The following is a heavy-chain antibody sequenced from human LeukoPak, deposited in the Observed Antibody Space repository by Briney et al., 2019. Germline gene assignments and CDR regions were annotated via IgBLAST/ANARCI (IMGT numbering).Heavy chain of an antibody. CDR2: ISWNSGSI. Sequence: GGSLRLSCAASGFTFDDYAMHWVRQAPGKGLEWVSGISWNSGSIGYADSVKGRFTISRDNAKNSLYLQMNSLRAEDTALYYCAKGSGDSYGSLDYWGQGTLVTVSS. J-gene: IGHJ4*02. CDR3: AKGSGDSYGSLDY. V-gene: IGHV3-9*01. CDR1: GFTFDDYA. D-gene: IGHD5-18*01.